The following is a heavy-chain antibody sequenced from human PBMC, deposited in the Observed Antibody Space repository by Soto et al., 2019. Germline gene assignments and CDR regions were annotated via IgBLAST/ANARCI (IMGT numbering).Heavy chain of an antibody. Sequence: GGSLRLSCAASGFTFRDYYMSWIRQAPGKGLEWVSYISSSGSTIYYADSVKGRFTISRDNAKNSLYLQMNSLRAEDTAVYYCARDRYGGSYGRGLFDYWGQGTLVTVSS. CDR1: GFTFRDYY. D-gene: IGHD1-26*01. J-gene: IGHJ4*02. CDR3: ARDRYGGSYGRGLFDY. CDR2: ISSSGSTI. V-gene: IGHV3-11*01.